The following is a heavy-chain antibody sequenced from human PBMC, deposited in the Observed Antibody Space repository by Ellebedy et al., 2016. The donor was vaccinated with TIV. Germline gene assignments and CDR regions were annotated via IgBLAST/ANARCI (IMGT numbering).Heavy chain of an antibody. D-gene: IGHD3-22*01. CDR1: GGSISSGGYY. Sequence: SETLSLTXTVSGGSISSGGYYWSWIRQHPGKGLEWIGYIYYSGSTYYNPSLKSRVTISVDTSKNQFSLKLSSVTAADTAVYYCARGYYDSSGYWFDPWGQGTLVTVSS. V-gene: IGHV4-31*03. CDR2: IYYSGST. CDR3: ARGYYDSSGYWFDP. J-gene: IGHJ5*02.